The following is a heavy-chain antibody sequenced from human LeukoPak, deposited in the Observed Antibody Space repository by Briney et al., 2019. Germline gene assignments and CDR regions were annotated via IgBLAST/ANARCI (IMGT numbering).Heavy chain of an antibody. CDR2: ISGSGGST. D-gene: IGHD6-6*01. Sequence: GGSLRLSCAASGITFSSYAMSWVRQAPGKGLEWVSTISGSGGSTFYADSVKGRFTISRDSSKNTLHLQLNSLRAEDTALYYCASWKSGSSPKFDYWGQGTLLTVSS. CDR1: GITFSSYA. CDR3: ASWKSGSSPKFDY. V-gene: IGHV3-23*01. J-gene: IGHJ4*02.